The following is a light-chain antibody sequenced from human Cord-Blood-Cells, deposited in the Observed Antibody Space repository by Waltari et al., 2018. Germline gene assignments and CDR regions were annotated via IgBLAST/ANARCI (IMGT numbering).Light chain of an antibody. CDR3: CSYAGSSTHVV. CDR1: SSDVGSYNL. Sequence: QSALTQPASVSGSPGQSITISCTGTSSDVGSYNLVSWYQQHPGKAPKHMIYEGSKRPSGVSTRFSGSKSGNTASLIISGLQAEDEADYYCCSYAGSSTHVVFGGGTKLTVL. CDR2: EGS. V-gene: IGLV2-23*01. J-gene: IGLJ2*01.